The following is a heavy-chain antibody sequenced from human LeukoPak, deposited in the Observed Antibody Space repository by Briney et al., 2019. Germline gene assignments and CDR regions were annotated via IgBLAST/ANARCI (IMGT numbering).Heavy chain of an antibody. V-gene: IGHV3-23*01. CDR2: ISGSGDST. CDR3: AKDRSDNKTWYAGSH. D-gene: IGHD2-8*01. Sequence: GGSLRLSCAASGFTFTSYAMSRVRQAPGKGLEWVSGISGSGDSTYYADPVKGRFTISRDNSKNTLYLQMSSLRAEDTAVYYCAKDRSDNKTWYAGSHWGQGTLVTVSS. CDR1: GFTFTSYA. J-gene: IGHJ4*02.